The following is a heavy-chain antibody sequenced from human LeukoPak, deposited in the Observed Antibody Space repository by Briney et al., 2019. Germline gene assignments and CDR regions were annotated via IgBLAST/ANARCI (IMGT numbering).Heavy chain of an antibody. V-gene: IGHV1-69*04. CDR2: IIPILGIA. CDR1: GGTFSSYA. J-gene: IGHJ5*02. CDR3: ARGAGPASSSLYGWFDP. D-gene: IGHD6-13*01. Sequence: ASVKVSCKASGGTFSSYAVSWVRQAPGQGLEWMGRIIPILGIANYAQKFQGRVTITADKSTSTAYMELSSLRSEDTAVYYCARGAGPASSSLYGWFDPWGQGTLVTVSS.